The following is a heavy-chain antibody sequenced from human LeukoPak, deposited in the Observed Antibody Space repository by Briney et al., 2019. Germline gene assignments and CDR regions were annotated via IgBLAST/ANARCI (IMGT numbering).Heavy chain of an antibody. J-gene: IGHJ6*03. CDR2: IYSGEST. Sequence: GSLRLSCAASGITVSSNSMSWVRQAPGKGLEWVSLIYSGESTSYADSVKGRFTISRDNPKNTVYLQMNTLRAGDTAVYYCARDLWFGEANYMDVWGKGTTVTISS. CDR1: GITVSSNS. V-gene: IGHV3-66*01. D-gene: IGHD3-10*01. CDR3: ARDLWFGEANYMDV.